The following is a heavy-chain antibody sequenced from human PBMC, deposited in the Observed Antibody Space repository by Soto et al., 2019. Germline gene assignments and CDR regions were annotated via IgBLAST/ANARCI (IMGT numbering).Heavy chain of an antibody. V-gene: IGHV4-30-4*01. Sequence: QVQLQESGPGLVKPSQTLSLTCTVSGASISSGDYYWSWIRQPPGKGLEWIGYIYYSGSTYYNPSLKGRVAISVGTPKNQFSPRLSSVTAADTAVYYCATQVATASGPDYYTGLDGWGQGTTVTVTS. CDR1: GASISSGDYY. D-gene: IGHD5-18*01. CDR3: ATQVATASGPDYYTGLDG. CDR2: IYYSGST. J-gene: IGHJ6*02.